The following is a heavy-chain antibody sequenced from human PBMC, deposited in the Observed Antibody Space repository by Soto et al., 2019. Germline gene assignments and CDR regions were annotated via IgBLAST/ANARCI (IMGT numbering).Heavy chain of an antibody. D-gene: IGHD2-8*01. J-gene: IGHJ6*02. CDR1: GYTFTGYY. V-gene: IGHV1-8*02. CDR3: ARVVGYCTNGVCLDYYGMDV. CDR2: MNPNSGNT. Sequence: ASVKVSGKASGYTFTGYYMHWVRQATGQGLEWMGWMNPNSGNTGYAQKFQGRVTMTRNTSISTAYMELSSLRSEDTAVYYCARVVGYCTNGVCLDYYGMDVWGQGTTVTVSS.